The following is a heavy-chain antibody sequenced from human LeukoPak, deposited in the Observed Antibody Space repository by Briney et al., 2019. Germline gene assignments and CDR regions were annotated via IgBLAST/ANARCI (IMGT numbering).Heavy chain of an antibody. CDR3: TRAGEGPIRYFDY. CDR2: MNANSGNT. Sequence: ASVKLSCKASGYTFSSYDINWVRQATGQGLEWMGWMNANSGNTAYAQTFQGRVTMTRNTSINTAYMELSGLVSEYTAVYFCTRAGEGPIRYFDYWGQGTLVTVSS. J-gene: IGHJ4*02. CDR1: GYTFSSYD. D-gene: IGHD3-9*01. V-gene: IGHV1-8*01.